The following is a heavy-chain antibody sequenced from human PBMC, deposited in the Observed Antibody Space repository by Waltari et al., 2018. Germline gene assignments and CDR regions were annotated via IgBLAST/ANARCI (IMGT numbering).Heavy chain of an antibody. V-gene: IGHV3-53*03. D-gene: IGHD2-15*01. CDR1: GSPVNSHY. CDR2: VYVTGNT. CDR3: ARRLVVAGTLDVFDL. J-gene: IGHJ3*01. Sequence: EVQLAASGGDLIQPGGSLRLPCASSGSPVNSHYINWVRQSPGKGLEWVSVVYVTGNTDYADSVKGRFTTSRDNSKNTVYLQMDSLRVEDTAMYYCARRLVVAGTLDVFDLWGQGTRVIVSS.